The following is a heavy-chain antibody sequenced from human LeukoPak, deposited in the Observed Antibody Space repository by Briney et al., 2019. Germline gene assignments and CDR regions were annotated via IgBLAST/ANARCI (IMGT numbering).Heavy chain of an antibody. J-gene: IGHJ4*02. Sequence: PSETLSLTCTVSGGSISSSSYYWGWIRQPPGKGLEWIGSIYYSGSTYYNPSLKSRVTISVDTSKNQFSLKLSSVTAADTAVYYCARHSVDYGDFPSFDYWGQGTLVTVSS. CDR2: IYYSGST. CDR3: ARHSVDYGDFPSFDY. D-gene: IGHD4-17*01. V-gene: IGHV4-39*01. CDR1: GGSISSSSYY.